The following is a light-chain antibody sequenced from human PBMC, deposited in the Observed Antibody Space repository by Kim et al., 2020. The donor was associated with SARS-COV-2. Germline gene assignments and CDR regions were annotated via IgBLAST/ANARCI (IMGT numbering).Light chain of an antibody. Sequence: EIVLTQSPGTLSLSPGDTATLSCRASQSVAFYLAWYQQKPGQAPRLLIYDASRRASGIPARFSGSGSDTDFTLTISSLEPGDFGVYYCQQRANWPSLTFGGGTKVEI. CDR3: QQRANWPSLT. CDR1: QSVAFY. J-gene: IGKJ4*01. CDR2: DAS. V-gene: IGKV3-11*01.